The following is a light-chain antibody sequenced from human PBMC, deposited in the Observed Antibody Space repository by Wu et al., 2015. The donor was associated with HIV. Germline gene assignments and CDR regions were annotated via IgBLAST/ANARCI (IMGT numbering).Light chain of an antibody. CDR3: LQVLLFYRLL. J-gene: IGKJ2*01. V-gene: IGKV1-6*02. CDR1: QGIKKN. CDR2: AAS. Sequence: IEMTQSPPSLSAPVGDSVSIVCRASQGIKKNLGWYQEKMGKAPKLLIFAASSSQSGVPSKFVGGGSGTEFTLTINNLQPEDVATYYCLQVLLFYRLLFGQGTK.